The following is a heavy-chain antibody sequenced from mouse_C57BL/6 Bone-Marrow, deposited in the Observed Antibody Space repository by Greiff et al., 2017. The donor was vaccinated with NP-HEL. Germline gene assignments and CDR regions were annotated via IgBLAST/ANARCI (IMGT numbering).Heavy chain of an antibody. D-gene: IGHD2-4*01. V-gene: IGHV5-9-1*02. CDR3: TRGDDYAFDY. J-gene: IGHJ2*01. CDR1: GFTFSSYA. Sequence: DVMLVESGEGLVKPGGSLKLSCAASGFTFSSYAMSWVRQTPEKRLEWVAYISSGGDYIYYADTVKGRFTISRDNARNTLYLQMSSLKSEDTAMYYCTRGDDYAFDYWGQGTTLTVSS. CDR2: ISSGGDYI.